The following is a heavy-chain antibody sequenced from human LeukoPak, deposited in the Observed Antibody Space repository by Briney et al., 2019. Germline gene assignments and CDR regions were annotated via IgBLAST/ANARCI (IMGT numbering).Heavy chain of an antibody. J-gene: IGHJ4*02. D-gene: IGHD3-22*01. CDR2: ISGSGGST. V-gene: IGHV3-23*01. CDR1: GFTFSSYA. CDR3: AKDAYYYDSSSYYTFPDY. Sequence: GGSLRLYCAASGFTFSSYAMSWVRQAPGKGLEWVSAISGSGGSTYYADSVKGRFTISRDNSKNTLYLQMSSLRAEDTAVYYCAKDAYYYDSSSYYTFPDYWGQGTLVTVSS.